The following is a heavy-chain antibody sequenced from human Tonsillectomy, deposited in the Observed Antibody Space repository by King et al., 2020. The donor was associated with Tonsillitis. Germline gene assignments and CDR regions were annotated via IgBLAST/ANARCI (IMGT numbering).Heavy chain of an antibody. CDR2: IYPGDSDT. CDR3: ARPRVAAAYDAFDI. CDR1: GYSFTTSW. V-gene: IGHV5-51*03. Sequence: DVQLVESGAEVKKPGESLRISCKGSGYSFTTSWIAWVRQAPGKGLEWMGIIYPGDSDTRCRPSFQGQVNISVDKSISTAYLQWSSLKASDTAMYYCARPRVAAAYDAFDIWGQGTMVTVSS. D-gene: IGHD6-13*01. J-gene: IGHJ3*02.